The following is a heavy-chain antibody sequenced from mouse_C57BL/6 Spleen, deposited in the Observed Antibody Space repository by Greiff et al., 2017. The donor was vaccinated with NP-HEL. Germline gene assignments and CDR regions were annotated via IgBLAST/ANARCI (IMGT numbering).Heavy chain of an antibody. CDR1: GFNIKDDY. J-gene: IGHJ3*01. Sequence: EVQLQESGAELVRPGASVKLSCTASGFNIKDDYMHWVKQRPEQGLEWIGWIDPENGDTEYASKFQGKATITADTSSNTAYLQLSSLTSEDTAVYYCTLDYDYDGAWFAYWGQGTLVTVSA. CDR3: TLDYDYDGAWFAY. V-gene: IGHV14-4*01. CDR2: IDPENGDT. D-gene: IGHD2-4*01.